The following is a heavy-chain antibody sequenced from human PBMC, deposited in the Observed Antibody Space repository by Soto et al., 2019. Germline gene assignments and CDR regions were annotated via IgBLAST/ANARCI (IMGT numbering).Heavy chain of an antibody. J-gene: IGHJ4*02. CDR1: GFTFSSYG. V-gene: IGHV3-30*18. D-gene: IGHD3-10*01. CDR2: IIYDGSTK. Sequence: QVQLVESGGGVVQPGGSLRLSCAASGFTFSSYGMHWVRQAPGKGLEWLAVIIYDGSTKYYADSVKGRFTISRDNSKSTLYLQMNSLRAEDTAVYYCAKDRMGAGVRGYFDYWGQGTLVTVSS. CDR3: AKDRMGAGVRGYFDY.